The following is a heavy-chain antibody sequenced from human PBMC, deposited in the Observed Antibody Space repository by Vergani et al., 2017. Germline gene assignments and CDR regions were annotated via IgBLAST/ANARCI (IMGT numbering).Heavy chain of an antibody. J-gene: IGHJ4*02. CDR1: GESFSSFY. CDR3: AVRPRVNRVGGEIVTKRTFDY. D-gene: IGHD3-10*01. CDR2: INNDGHT. Sequence: QVQLQQWGAGVVKPSGTLSLTCAVFGESFSSFYWSWIRQPPGKGLEWIGEINNDGHTNYNPSLESRVTVSRDTAKNQLYLNLMSVTAADTAMCYCAVRPRVNRVGGEIVTKRTFDYWSQGSLVTVSS. V-gene: IGHV4-34*02.